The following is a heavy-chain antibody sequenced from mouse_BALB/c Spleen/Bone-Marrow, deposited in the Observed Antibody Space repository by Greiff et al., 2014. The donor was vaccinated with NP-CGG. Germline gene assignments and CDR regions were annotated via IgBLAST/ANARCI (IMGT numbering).Heavy chain of an antibody. V-gene: IGHV1-14*01. J-gene: IGHJ2*01. CDR1: GYTFTSYV. CDR2: INPYNDGT. D-gene: IGHD1-1*01. Sequence: EVQRVESGPELVKPGASVKMPCKASGYTFTSYVMHWVKQKPGQGLEWIGYINPYNDGTKYNEKFKGKATLTSDKSSSTAYMELSSLTSEDSAVYYCARLRFDYWGQGTTLTVSS. CDR3: ARLRFDY.